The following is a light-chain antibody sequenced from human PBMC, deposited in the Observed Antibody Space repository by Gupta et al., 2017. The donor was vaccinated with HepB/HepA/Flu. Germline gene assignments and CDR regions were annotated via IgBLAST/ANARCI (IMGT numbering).Light chain of an antibody. CDR2: DVN. CDR1: SDDVGGYNL. Sequence: QSALTQPASVPGSPGQSVTISCTGTSDDVGGYNLVSWYQQHPGTAPKLMIYDVNNRPSGVSNRFSGSKSGNTASLTISGLQTEDEADYYCSSHTSSDALEFGGGTKLTVL. CDR3: SSHTSSDALE. V-gene: IGLV2-14*01. J-gene: IGLJ2*01.